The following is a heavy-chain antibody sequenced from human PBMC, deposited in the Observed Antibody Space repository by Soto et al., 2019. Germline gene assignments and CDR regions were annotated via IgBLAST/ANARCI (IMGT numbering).Heavy chain of an antibody. CDR1: GYSFTSYW. Sequence: RGESLKISCKGSGYSFTSYWIGWVRQMPGKGLEWMGIIYPGDSDTRYSPSFQGQVTISADKSSSTAYLQWSSLKASDTAMYYCASPVLQPPGRSYYYYGMDVWGQGTTVTVSS. D-gene: IGHD4-4*01. CDR3: ASPVLQPPGRSYYYYGMDV. J-gene: IGHJ6*02. V-gene: IGHV5-51*01. CDR2: IYPGDSDT.